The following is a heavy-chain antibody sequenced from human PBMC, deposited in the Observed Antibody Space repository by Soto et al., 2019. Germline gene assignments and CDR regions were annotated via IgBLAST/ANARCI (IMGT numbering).Heavy chain of an antibody. CDR2: ISAGGRSI. D-gene: IGHD4-4*01. CDR3: ARSTPGNPFDI. V-gene: IGHV3-21*01. CDR1: GFSFTTYT. Sequence: GGSLRLSCAASGFSFTTYTMNWVRQAPGKGLEWVASISAGGRSIYYADSLKGRSTVSRDNAKSSLYLQMNSLRAEDTAVYYCARSTPGNPFDIWGQGTMVTVSS. J-gene: IGHJ3*02.